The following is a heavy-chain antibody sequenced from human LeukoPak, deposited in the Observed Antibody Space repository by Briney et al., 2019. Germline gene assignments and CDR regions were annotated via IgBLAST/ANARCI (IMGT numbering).Heavy chain of an antibody. D-gene: IGHD2-2*02. CDR2: ISGSGGST. V-gene: IGHV3-23*01. J-gene: IGHJ5*02. Sequence: GGTLRLSCAASGFTFSSYGMSWVRQAPGKGLEWVSAISGSGGSTYYADSVKGRFTISRDNSKNTLYLQMNNRRAEDTAVYYFAKRGGYFSSPSCYTHWFDPWGPGNLVT. CDR1: GFTFSSYG. CDR3: AKRGGYFSSPSCYTHWFDP.